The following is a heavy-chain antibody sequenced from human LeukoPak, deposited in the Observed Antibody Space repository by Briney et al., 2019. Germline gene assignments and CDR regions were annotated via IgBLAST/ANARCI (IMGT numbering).Heavy chain of an antibody. CDR1: GYTFTSYG. V-gene: IGHV1-18*01. Sequence: RASVTVSCKASGYTFTSYGISWVRQAPGQGLEWMGWISAYNGNTNYAQKLQGRVTMTTDTFTSTAYMELRSLRSDDTAVYYCARGAFIAARQSRHYYYYYYMDVWGKGTTVTVSS. CDR2: ISAYNGNT. D-gene: IGHD6-6*01. J-gene: IGHJ6*03. CDR3: ARGAFIAARQSRHYYYYYYMDV.